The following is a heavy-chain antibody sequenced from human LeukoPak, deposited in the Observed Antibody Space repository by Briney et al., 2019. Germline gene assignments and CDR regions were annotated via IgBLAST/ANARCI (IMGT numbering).Heavy chain of an antibody. CDR1: EFTFSSYA. Sequence: GGSLRLSCAASEFTFSSYAMSWVRQAPGKGLEWVSAISGSGGSTYYADSVKGRFTISRDNSKNTLYLQLNSLRAEDTAVYYCARASSGWYYLDYSGQGTLVTVSS. V-gene: IGHV3-23*01. J-gene: IGHJ4*02. D-gene: IGHD6-19*01. CDR2: ISGSGGST. CDR3: ARASSGWYYLDY.